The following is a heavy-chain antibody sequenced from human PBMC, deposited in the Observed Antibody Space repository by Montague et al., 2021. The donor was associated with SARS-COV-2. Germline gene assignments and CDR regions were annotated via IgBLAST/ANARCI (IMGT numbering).Heavy chain of an antibody. CDR3: ARHYDHSSRVDS. CDR1: GGSISSDY. Sequence: SECLSLTCTVSGGSISSDYWTWIRQPPGKGLEWIGFVYYRGNTYYNPSLRGRVTISVDTSSNHLSLTLSSVTAADTAIYYCARHYDHSSRVDSWGQGTLVTVSS. CDR2: VYYRGNT. V-gene: IGHV4-59*08. J-gene: IGHJ4*02. D-gene: IGHD3-16*01.